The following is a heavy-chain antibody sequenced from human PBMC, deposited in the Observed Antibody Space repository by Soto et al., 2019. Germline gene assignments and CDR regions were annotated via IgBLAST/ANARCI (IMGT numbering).Heavy chain of an antibody. V-gene: IGHV3-72*01. D-gene: IGHD3-22*01. CDR1: EFSLSDHY. Sequence: EVQLVESGGGLVQPGGSLRLSCAASEFSLSDHYIDWVRQAPGKGLEWVGRSRDKAQGYSTEYAASVKGRFTTSRDDSKNSVLLQMNSLKTEDTAVYYCVRAMYYTDSSGYTRCLDYWGQGTLVTVSS. CDR3: VRAMYYTDSSGYTRCLDY. J-gene: IGHJ4*02. CDR2: SRDKAQGYST.